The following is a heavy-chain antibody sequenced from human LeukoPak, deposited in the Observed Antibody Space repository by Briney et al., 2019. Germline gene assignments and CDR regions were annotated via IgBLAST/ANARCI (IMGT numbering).Heavy chain of an antibody. CDR2: IYYTGST. CDR3: ARLNGLYQGGSYHDAFDI. J-gene: IGHJ3*02. Sequence: SETLSLTCTVSGGSINNYYWSWVRQPPGAGLEWLAYIYYTGSTNYNPSLKTRLTISVDTSKNQFSLRLNSVTAADTAVYYCARLNGLYQGGSYHDAFDIWGQGTMVTVSS. CDR1: GGSINNYY. V-gene: IGHV4-59*08. D-gene: IGHD1-26*01.